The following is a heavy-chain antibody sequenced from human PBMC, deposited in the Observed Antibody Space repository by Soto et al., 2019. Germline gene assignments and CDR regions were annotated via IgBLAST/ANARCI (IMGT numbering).Heavy chain of an antibody. CDR2: IYHSGST. V-gene: IGHV4-30-2*01. Sequence: SETLSLTCAVAGGSISSGGYSWSWIRQPPGKGLEWIGYIYHSGSTYYNPSLKSRVTISVDRSKNQFSLKLSSVTAADTAVYYCARVPDRWGQGTLVTVSS. CDR3: ARVPDR. CDR1: GGSISSGGYS. J-gene: IGHJ5*02. D-gene: IGHD2-2*01.